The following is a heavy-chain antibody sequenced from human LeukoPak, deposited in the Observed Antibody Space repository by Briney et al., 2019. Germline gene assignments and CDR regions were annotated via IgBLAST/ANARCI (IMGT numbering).Heavy chain of an antibody. CDR2: SRDKANSYST. V-gene: IGHV3-72*01. CDR1: EFTFSDHY. D-gene: IGHD5-18*01. Sequence: PGGSLRLSCAASEFTFSDHYMDWVRQAPGKGLEGVGRSRDKANSYSTEYAASVEGRFTVSRDDSKNLFYLQMNSLRTEDTAVYYCVNRGYPAAFDIWGQGTVVTVSS. CDR3: VNRGYPAAFDI. J-gene: IGHJ3*02.